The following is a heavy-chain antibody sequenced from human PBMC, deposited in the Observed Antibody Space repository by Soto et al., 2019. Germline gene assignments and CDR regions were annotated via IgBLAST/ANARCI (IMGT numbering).Heavy chain of an antibody. Sequence: SETLSLTGTVSVDSFSNHYWNWIRQPAGQGLEWLGRLYNDERTNYNPSLKSRLTMSMDTSKNQFSLKLTSVTAADSAVYFCAREPLAHSYFDFWGQGILVTVSS. CDR2: LYNDERT. V-gene: IGHV4-4*07. CDR1: VDSFSNHY. J-gene: IGHJ4*02. CDR3: AREPLAHSYFDF.